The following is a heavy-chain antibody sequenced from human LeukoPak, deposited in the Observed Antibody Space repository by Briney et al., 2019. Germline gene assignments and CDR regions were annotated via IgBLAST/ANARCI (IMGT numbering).Heavy chain of an antibody. D-gene: IGHD3-16*01. CDR1: GYTFSNYD. J-gene: IGHJ6*02. Sequence: SVKVSCKGSGYTFSNYDISWARQAPGQGLEWMGWISAYNGNTNYAQKLQGRVTMTTDTSTSTAYMELRSLRSDDTAVYYCAREIRSSIYYYGMDVWGQGTTVTVSS. CDR2: ISAYNGNT. V-gene: IGHV1-18*01. CDR3: AREIRSSIYYYGMDV.